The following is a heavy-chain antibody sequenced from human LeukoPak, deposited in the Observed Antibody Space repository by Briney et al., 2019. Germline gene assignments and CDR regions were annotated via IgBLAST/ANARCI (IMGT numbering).Heavy chain of an antibody. J-gene: IGHJ5*02. CDR1: GGTFSSYA. V-gene: IGHV1-69*05. D-gene: IGHD3-10*01. Sequence: SVKVSCKASGGTFSSYAISWVRQAPGQGLEWMGGIIPIFDTANYAQKFQGRVTITTDESTSTAYMELSSLRSEDTAVYYCARGDYYGSGSYYPPLPNWFDPWGQGTLVTVSS. CDR2: IIPIFDTA. CDR3: ARGDYYGSGSYYPPLPNWFDP.